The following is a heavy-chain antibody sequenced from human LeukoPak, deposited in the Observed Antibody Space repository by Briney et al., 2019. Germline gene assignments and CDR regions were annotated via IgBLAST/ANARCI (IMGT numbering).Heavy chain of an antibody. D-gene: IGHD3-10*01. CDR3: ARVPLWFGELLFHFDY. CDR1: GYTFTSYA. Sequence: ASVKVSCKASGYTFTSYAMNWVRQAPGQGLEWMGWINPNSGGTNYAQKFQGRVTMTRDTSISTAYMELSRLRSDDTAVYYCARVPLWFGELLFHFDYWGQGTLVTVSS. V-gene: IGHV1-2*02. CDR2: INPNSGGT. J-gene: IGHJ4*02.